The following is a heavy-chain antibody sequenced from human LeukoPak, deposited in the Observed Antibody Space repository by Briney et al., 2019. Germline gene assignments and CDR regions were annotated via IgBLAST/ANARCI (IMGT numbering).Heavy chain of an antibody. CDR3: ARDPNPLYGDYVSDWFDP. J-gene: IGHJ5*02. CDR2: ISAYNGNT. CDR1: GYTFTSNG. D-gene: IGHD4-17*01. V-gene: IGHV1-18*01. Sequence: GASVKVSCKASGYTFTSNGISWVRQAPGQGLEWMGWISAYNGNTNYAQKLQGRVTMTTDTSTSTAYMELRSLRSDDTAVYYCARDPNPLYGDYVSDWFDPWGQGTLVTVSS.